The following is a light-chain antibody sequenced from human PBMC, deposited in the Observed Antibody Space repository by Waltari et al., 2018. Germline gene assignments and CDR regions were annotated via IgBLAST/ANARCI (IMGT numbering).Light chain of an antibody. Sequence: QSVLTQPPSVSGAPGQSVTISCTGSSSNIGARFDVHWYQQLPGIGPKLLIFGNNNRPAGVPERFSGSKSGTSASLAITGLQAEDEADYYCQSYDSTLSGPIFGGGTKLTVL. J-gene: IGLJ2*01. CDR3: QSYDSTLSGPI. CDR2: GNN. V-gene: IGLV1-40*01. CDR1: SSNIGARFD.